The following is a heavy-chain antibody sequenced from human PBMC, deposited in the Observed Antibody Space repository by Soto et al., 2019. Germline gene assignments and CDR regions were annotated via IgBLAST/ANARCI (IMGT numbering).Heavy chain of an antibody. D-gene: IGHD3-3*01. CDR3: ARSPQATIFGVVITEFDY. CDR1: GYTFTSYG. CDR2: ISAYNGNT. V-gene: IGHV1-18*01. J-gene: IGHJ4*02. Sequence: QVQLVQSGAEVKKPGASVKVSCKASGYTFTSYGISWVRQAPGQGLEWMGWISAYNGNTNYAQKLQGRVTMTTDTSTSTAYMELRSLRSDDTAVYYCARSPQATIFGVVITEFDYWGQGTLVTVSS.